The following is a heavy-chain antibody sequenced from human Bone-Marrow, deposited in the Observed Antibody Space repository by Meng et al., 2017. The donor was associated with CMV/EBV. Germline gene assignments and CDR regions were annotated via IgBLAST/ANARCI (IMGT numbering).Heavy chain of an antibody. Sequence: GESLKISCAASGFTFSSYSMNWVRQAPGKGLEWVSYISSNSSTIYYADSVKGRFTISRDNAKNSLYLQMNSLRAEDTAVYYCARGVPFYRPHYSSSTREIDYWGQGTLVTVSS. D-gene: IGHD6-6*01. CDR2: ISSNSSTI. CDR3: ARGVPFYRPHYSSSTREIDY. J-gene: IGHJ4*02. V-gene: IGHV3-48*04. CDR1: GFTFSSYS.